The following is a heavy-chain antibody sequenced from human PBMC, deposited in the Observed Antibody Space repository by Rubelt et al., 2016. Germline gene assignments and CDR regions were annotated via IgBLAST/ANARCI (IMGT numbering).Heavy chain of an antibody. CDR2: IYYSGGT. J-gene: IGHJ6*02. CDR3: ARADRVYYYYGMDV. CDR1: GGSISSSSYY. V-gene: IGHV4-39*02. D-gene: IGHD3-22*01. Sequence: QLQLQESGPGLVKPSETLSLTCTVSGGSISSSSYYWGWIRQPPGKGLEWIGSIYYSGGTYYNPSLKSRVTISVDTSKYHFSLKLSSVTAADTAVYDCARADRVYYYYGMDVWGQGTTVTVSS.